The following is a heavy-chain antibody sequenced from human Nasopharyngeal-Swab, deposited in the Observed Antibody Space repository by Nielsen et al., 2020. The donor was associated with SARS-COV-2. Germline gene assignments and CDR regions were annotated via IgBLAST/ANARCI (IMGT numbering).Heavy chain of an antibody. D-gene: IGHD6-13*01. V-gene: IGHV4-59*01. Sequence: SETLSLTCTVSGGSISSYYWSWIRQPPEKGLEWIGYIYYSGSTNYNPSLKSRVTISVDTSKNQFSLKLSSVTAADTAVYYCARAPYSSSWYWNAFDIWGQGTMVTVSS. J-gene: IGHJ3*02. CDR3: ARAPYSSSWYWNAFDI. CDR1: GGSISSYY. CDR2: IYYSGST.